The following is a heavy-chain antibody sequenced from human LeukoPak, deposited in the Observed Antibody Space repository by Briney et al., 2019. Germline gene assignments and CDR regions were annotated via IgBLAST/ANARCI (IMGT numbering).Heavy chain of an antibody. D-gene: IGHD3-16*02. Sequence: GASVKVSCKAFGYTFSSYYMHWVRQAPGQGLQWMGVINPGGGTTTYARKFQGRVTVTRDTSTSTVYMELSSLRSEDTAMYYCRAGDYIWGTYRYTYEFFDYWGQGTLVTVSS. CDR2: INPGGGTT. J-gene: IGHJ4*02. CDR3: RAGDYIWGTYRYTYEFFDY. V-gene: IGHV1-46*01. CDR1: GYTFSSYY.